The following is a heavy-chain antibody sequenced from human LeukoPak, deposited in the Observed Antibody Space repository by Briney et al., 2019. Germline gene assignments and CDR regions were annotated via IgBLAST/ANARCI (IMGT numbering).Heavy chain of an antibody. CDR3: ARESLAAGTFDS. CDR2: IKQDGSQK. Sequence: GGSLRLSCAASGFTFSSYSMNWVRQAPGKGLEWVANIKQDGSQKYYVDSVKGRFTISRDNAKNSLYLQMNSLRVEDTAVYYCARESLAAGTFDSWGQGTLVTVSS. CDR1: GFTFSSYS. D-gene: IGHD6-13*01. V-gene: IGHV3-7*01. J-gene: IGHJ4*02.